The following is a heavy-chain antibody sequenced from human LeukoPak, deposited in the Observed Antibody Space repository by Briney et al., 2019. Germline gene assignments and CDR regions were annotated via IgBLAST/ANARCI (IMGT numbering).Heavy chain of an antibody. CDR1: GFTFSSYG. CDR3: AKDLTTGYCFDY. J-gene: IGHJ4*02. Sequence: PGRSLRLSCAASGFTFSSYGMHWVRQAPARGLEWVAFIRYDGNSKYYGDSVKCRFTISRDDSKSTLYLQMNSLRAEDTAVYYCAKDLTTGYCFDYWGQGILVTVSS. D-gene: IGHD3-9*01. V-gene: IGHV3-30*02. CDR2: IRYDGNSK.